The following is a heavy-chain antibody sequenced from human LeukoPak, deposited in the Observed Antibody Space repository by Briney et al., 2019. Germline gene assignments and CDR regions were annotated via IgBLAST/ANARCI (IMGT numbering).Heavy chain of an antibody. CDR1: GYTFTSYG. V-gene: IGHV1-18*01. Sequence: GASVKVSCKASGYTFTSYGISWVRQAPGQGLEWMGWISAYNGNTNYAQKLQGRVTMTTDTSTSTAYMELRSLRSDDTAVYYCARGDVLLWFGELSPGWFDPWGQGTLVTVSS. D-gene: IGHD3-10*01. CDR2: ISAYNGNT. J-gene: IGHJ5*02. CDR3: ARGDVLLWFGELSPGWFDP.